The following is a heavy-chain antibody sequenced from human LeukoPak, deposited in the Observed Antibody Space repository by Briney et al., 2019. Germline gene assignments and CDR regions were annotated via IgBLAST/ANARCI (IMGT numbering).Heavy chain of an antibody. D-gene: IGHD2-2*01. CDR1: GFTFSSYA. CDR3: AKDRGSGYCSSTSCFSFDY. Sequence: GRSQRLSCAASGFTFSSYAMHWVRQAPGKGLEWVAVISYDGSNKYYADSVKGRFTISRDNSKNTLYLQMNSLRAEDTAVYYCAKDRGSGYCSSTSCFSFDYWGQGTLVIVSS. J-gene: IGHJ4*02. CDR2: ISYDGSNK. V-gene: IGHV3-30*18.